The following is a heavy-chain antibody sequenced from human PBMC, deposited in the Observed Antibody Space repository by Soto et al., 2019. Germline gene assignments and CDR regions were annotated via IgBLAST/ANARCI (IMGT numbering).Heavy chain of an antibody. CDR1: GFTFSSYS. CDR2: ISSSSSYI. CDR3: ARVTYCGVDCYSVYYYYYYGMDV. D-gene: IGHD2-21*02. J-gene: IGHJ6*02. V-gene: IGHV3-21*01. Sequence: EVQLVESGGGLVKPGGSLRLSCAASGFTFSSYSMNWVRQAPGKGLEWVSSISSSSSYIYYADSVKGRFTISRDNAKNSLYLQMNSLRAEDTAVYYCARVTYCGVDCYSVYYYYYYGMDVWGQGTTVTVSS.